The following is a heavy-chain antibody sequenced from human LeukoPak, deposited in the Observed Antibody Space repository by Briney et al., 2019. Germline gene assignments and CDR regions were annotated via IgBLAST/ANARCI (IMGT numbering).Heavy chain of an antibody. CDR1: GYSFTSYW. CDR2: IYPGDSDN. V-gene: IGHV5-51*01. Sequence: GESLKISCKGSGYSFTSYWIGWVRPMPGKGLEWMGSIYPGDSDNRYSPSFQGQVTISTDKSTSTDYLQWSSLKASDTAMYYCARHRRATVNHYYYGMDVWGQGTTVTVSS. J-gene: IGHJ6*02. D-gene: IGHD4-17*01. CDR3: ARHRRATVNHYYYGMDV.